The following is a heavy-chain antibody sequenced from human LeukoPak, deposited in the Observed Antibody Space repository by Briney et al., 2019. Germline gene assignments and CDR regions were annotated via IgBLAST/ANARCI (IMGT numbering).Heavy chain of an antibody. CDR2: IYYSGST. CDR1: GGSISSYY. CDR3: ARSEGSSWFGAEYFQH. J-gene: IGHJ1*01. D-gene: IGHD6-13*01. V-gene: IGHV4-59*08. Sequence: SETLSLTCTVSGGSISSYYWSWIRQPPGKGLEWIGYIYYSGSTNYNPSLKSRVTISVDTSKNQFSLKLSSVTAADTAVYYCARSEGSSWFGAEYFQHWGQGTLVTASS.